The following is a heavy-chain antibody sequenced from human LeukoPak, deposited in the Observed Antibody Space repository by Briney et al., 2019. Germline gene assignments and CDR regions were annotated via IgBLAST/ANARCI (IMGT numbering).Heavy chain of an antibody. Sequence: PSETLSLTCTVSGVTMSAYQWSWVRQSPEKGLEWIGCINTKGETSYNPSLKSRVTTSVDTSKSQFSLRLTSVTAADTAVYYCATSNDAKIAPFDHWGQGAPVTVSS. CDR3: ATSNDAKIAPFDH. D-gene: IGHD2-21*01. J-gene: IGHJ4*02. V-gene: IGHV4-4*09. CDR1: GVTMSAYQ. CDR2: INTKGET.